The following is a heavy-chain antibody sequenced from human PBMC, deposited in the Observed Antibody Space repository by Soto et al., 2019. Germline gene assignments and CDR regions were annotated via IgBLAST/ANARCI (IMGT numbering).Heavy chain of an antibody. CDR3: AKDPLEPWGGAYFDY. CDR2: ISDSGHST. J-gene: IGHJ4*02. D-gene: IGHD2-21*01. V-gene: IGHV3-23*01. CDR1: GFTFYNFA. Sequence: EVQLLESGGGLVQPGGSLRLSCAASGFTFYNFAMSWVRQAPGKGLEWVSGISDSGHSTYYADSARGRFTISRDNSKNTLYLQMISLRAEDTAVYYCAKDPLEPWGGAYFDYWGQGTLVTVSS.